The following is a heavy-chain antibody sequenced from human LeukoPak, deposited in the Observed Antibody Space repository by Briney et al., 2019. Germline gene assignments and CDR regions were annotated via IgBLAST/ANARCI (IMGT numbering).Heavy chain of an antibody. Sequence: GASVKVSCKASGYSFTSYDINGVRQATGQGLEWMGWMNPNSGNTGSAQKFQGRVTMTRNTSISTAYMELSNLRSEDTAVYYCARRVAAGGTCMGYWGQGSLVTVSS. CDR2: MNPNSGNT. J-gene: IGHJ4*02. D-gene: IGHD6-13*01. CDR3: ARRVAAGGTCMGY. CDR1: GYSFTSYD. V-gene: IGHV1-8*01.